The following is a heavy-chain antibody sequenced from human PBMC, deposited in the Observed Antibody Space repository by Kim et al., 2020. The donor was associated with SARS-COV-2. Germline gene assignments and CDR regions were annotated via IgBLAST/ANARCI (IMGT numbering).Heavy chain of an antibody. D-gene: IGHD2-21*01. CDR3: AKMVIMDGYNYFYYYAMDV. J-gene: IGHJ6*02. CDR1: GFTFDTYA. CDR2: ISGGAVNK. Sequence: GGSLRLSCVASGFTFDTYAMSWVRQAPGKGLEWVSVISGGAVNKFYADSVRGRFTISRDNSKNTLYLQMNSLRDEDTALYYCAKMVIMDGYNYFYYYAMDVRGQGTTVPVSS. V-gene: IGHV3-23*01.